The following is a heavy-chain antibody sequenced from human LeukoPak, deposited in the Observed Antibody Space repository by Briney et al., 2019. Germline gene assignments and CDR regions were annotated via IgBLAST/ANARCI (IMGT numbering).Heavy chain of an antibody. D-gene: IGHD4-23*01. J-gene: IGHJ4*02. CDR3: TKDVTGRDYAGDC. CDR1: GFTFSNYA. V-gene: IGHV3-23*01. CDR2: INEDGGAT. Sequence: GGSLRLSCAASGFTFSNYAMSWVRQAPGKGLEWVSTINEDGGATYYPGSVKGRFTISRDNSENTLYLQMNSLGAEDTAVYYCTKDVTGRDYAGDCWGQGTLVTVSS.